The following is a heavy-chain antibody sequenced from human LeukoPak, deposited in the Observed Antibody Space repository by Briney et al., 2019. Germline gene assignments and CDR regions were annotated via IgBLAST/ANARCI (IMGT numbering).Heavy chain of an antibody. CDR3: ARDSFSGSSLDY. Sequence: GGSLRLSCAASGFTFDEYGMSWVRQAPGKGLEWVSSINWDGGSTAYADSVQGRFTISGDNAKNSLHLQIKSLRAEDTALYYCARDSFSGSSLDYWGRGTLVTVSS. V-gene: IGHV3-20*04. CDR1: GFTFDEYG. CDR2: INWDGGST. J-gene: IGHJ4*02. D-gene: IGHD1-26*01.